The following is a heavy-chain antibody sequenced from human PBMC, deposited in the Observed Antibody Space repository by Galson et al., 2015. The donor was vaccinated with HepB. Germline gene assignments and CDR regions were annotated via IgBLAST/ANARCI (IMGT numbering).Heavy chain of an antibody. D-gene: IGHD3-10*01. Sequence: SLRLSCAASGFTFSSYGMHWVRQAPGKGLEWVAFIRYDGSNKYYADSVKGRFTISRDNSKNTLYLQMNSLRAEDTAVYYCAKVITMVRGGLDYWGQGTLVTVSS. V-gene: IGHV3-30*02. CDR1: GFTFSSYG. CDR2: IRYDGSNK. J-gene: IGHJ4*02. CDR3: AKVITMVRGGLDY.